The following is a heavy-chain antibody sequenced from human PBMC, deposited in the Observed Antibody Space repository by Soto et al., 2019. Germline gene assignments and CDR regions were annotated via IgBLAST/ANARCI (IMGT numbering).Heavy chain of an antibody. CDR3: ARGGLSYDYVWGSYRPLDY. CDR1: GFTFTSST. D-gene: IGHD3-16*02. J-gene: IGHJ4*02. Sequence: QVQLVESGGGVVQPGRSLRLSCAASGFTFTSSTMHWVRQAPGKGLERVAVISYDGSNTYYADSVKGRFTISRDNSKIPLHLQMNSLRAEDTAVYYCARGGLSYDYVWGSYRPLDYWGQGTLVTVSS. V-gene: IGHV3-30-3*01. CDR2: ISYDGSNT.